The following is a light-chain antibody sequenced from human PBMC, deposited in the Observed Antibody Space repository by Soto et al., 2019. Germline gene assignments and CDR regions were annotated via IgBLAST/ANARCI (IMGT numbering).Light chain of an antibody. CDR2: DAS. CDR3: QQYDNLPPHT. V-gene: IGKV1-33*01. CDR1: QDISNY. J-gene: IGKJ2*01. Sequence: DIQMTQSPSSLSASVGDRVTITCQASQDISNYLNWYQQKPGKAPKLLIYDASNLEAGVPSRFSGSESGTDFPFTISSLQAEDIATYYCQQYDNLPPHTFGQGTKLEIK.